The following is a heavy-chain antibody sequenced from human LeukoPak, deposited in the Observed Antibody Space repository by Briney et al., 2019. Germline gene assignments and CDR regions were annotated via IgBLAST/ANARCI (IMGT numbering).Heavy chain of an antibody. CDR2: IGPSGVGT. V-gene: IGHV3-23*01. D-gene: IGHD3-10*01. J-gene: IGHJ4*02. CDR1: GFTFSTDA. CDR3: AKYGGSGSYIDY. Sequence: SLRLSCAASGFTFSTDAMSWVRQAPGKGLQWVSAIGPSGVGTYYADSVKGRFTISRDNSKNTLFLQMNSLRVEDTAVYYCAKYGGSGSYIDYWGQGTLVSVSS.